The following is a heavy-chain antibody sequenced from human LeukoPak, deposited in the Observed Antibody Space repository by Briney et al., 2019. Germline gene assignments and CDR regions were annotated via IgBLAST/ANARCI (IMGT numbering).Heavy chain of an antibody. Sequence: SQTLSLTCTVSGGSISSGGYYWSWIRQHPGTGLEWIGYIYYSGSTYYNPSLKSRVTISVDTSKNQFSLKLSSVTAADTAVYYCARDRRGHYDFWSGYLPSSTTYYYYGMDVWGQGTTVTVSS. CDR2: IYYSGST. J-gene: IGHJ6*02. V-gene: IGHV4-31*03. CDR1: GGSISSGGYY. D-gene: IGHD3-3*01. CDR3: ARDRRGHYDFWSGYLPSSTTYYYYGMDV.